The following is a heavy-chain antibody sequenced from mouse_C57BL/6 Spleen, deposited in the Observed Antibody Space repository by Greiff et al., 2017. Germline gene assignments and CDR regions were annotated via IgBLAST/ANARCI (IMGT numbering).Heavy chain of an antibody. CDR2: ISYDGSN. CDR1: GYSITSGYY. V-gene: IGHV3-6*01. D-gene: IGHD2-2*01. CDR3: ARDGGYGYDLDY. Sequence: EVKLLESGPGLVKPSQSLSLTCSVTGYSITSGYYWNWIRQFPGNKLEWMGYISYDGSNNYNPSLKNRISITRDTSKNQFFLKLNSVTTEDTATNYCARDGGYGYDLDYWGQGTTLTVSS. J-gene: IGHJ2*01.